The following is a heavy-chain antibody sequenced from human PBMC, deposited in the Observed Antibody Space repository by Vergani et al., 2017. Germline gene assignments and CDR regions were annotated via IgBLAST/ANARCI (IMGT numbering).Heavy chain of an antibody. CDR3: AKGVTSKYYYGMDV. Sequence: QVQLVESGGGVVQPGRSLRLSCAASGFTFSSYGMHWVRQAPGKGLEWVAVIWYDGSNKYYADSVKGRFTISRENSKNTLYLQMNSLRAEDTAVYSWAKGVTSKYYYGMDVWGQGTTVTVSS. CDR1: GFTFSSYG. CDR2: IWYDGSNK. J-gene: IGHJ6*02. D-gene: IGHD5-18*01. V-gene: IGHV3-33*06.